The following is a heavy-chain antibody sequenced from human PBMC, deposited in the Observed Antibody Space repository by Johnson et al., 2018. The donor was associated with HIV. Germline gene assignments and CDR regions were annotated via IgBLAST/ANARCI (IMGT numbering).Heavy chain of an antibody. CDR1: GFTVSSNY. V-gene: IGHV3-30*03. CDR3: AREAGTAFDI. CDR2: ISYDGSNK. J-gene: IGHJ3*02. Sequence: QVQLVESGGGLVQPGGSLRLSCAASGFTVSSNYMSWVRQAPGKGLEWVAVISYDGSNKYYADSVKGRFTISRDNSKNTLYLQMNSLRAEDTAVYYCAREAGTAFDIWGQGTMVTVSS.